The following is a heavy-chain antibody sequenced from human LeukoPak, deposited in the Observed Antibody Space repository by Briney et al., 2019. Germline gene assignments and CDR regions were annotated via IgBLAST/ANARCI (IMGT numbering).Heavy chain of an antibody. D-gene: IGHD1-26*01. J-gene: IGHJ4*02. Sequence: PAGSLRLSCAVSGSTSGRNFMSWVRQTPEKGLEWVANIDQDGSEKNYVDSVKGRFTISRDNAKNSLFLQMNSLRAEDTAIYHCASGAGWESGYWGQGTLVTVSS. CDR2: IDQDGSEK. V-gene: IGHV3-7*01. CDR3: ASGAGWESGY. CDR1: GSTSGRNF.